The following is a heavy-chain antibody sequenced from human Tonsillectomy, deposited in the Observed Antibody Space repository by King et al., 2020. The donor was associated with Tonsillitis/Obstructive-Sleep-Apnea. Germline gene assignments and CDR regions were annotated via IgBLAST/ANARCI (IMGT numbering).Heavy chain of an antibody. D-gene: IGHD3-10*01. Sequence: QLVQSGGGLVQPGGSLRLSCAASGFTFSSYAMHWVRQAPGKGLEYVSAISSNGGSTYYANSVKGRFTISRDNSKNTLYLQMGSLRAEDMAVYYCARDRGVNVKGFDPWGQGTLVTVSS. CDR3: ARDRGVNVKGFDP. V-gene: IGHV3-64*01. CDR2: ISSNGGST. J-gene: IGHJ5*02. CDR1: GFTFSSYA.